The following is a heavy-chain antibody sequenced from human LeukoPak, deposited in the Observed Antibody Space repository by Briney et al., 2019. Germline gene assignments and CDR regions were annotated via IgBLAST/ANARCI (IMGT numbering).Heavy chain of an antibody. CDR2: MNPNSGNT. Sequence: ASVKVSCKASGYTFTSYDINWVRQATGQGLEWMGWMNPNSGNTGYAQKFQGRVTITRNTSISTAYMELGSLRSEDTAVYYCARGLIYCSSTSCYRYWFDPWGQGTLVTVSS. J-gene: IGHJ5*02. D-gene: IGHD2-2*01. CDR1: GYTFTSYD. V-gene: IGHV1-8*03. CDR3: ARGLIYCSSTSCYRYWFDP.